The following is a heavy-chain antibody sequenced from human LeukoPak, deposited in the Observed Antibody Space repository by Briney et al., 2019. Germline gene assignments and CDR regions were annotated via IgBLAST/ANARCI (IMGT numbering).Heavy chain of an antibody. CDR2: INHSGST. D-gene: IGHD6-6*01. V-gene: IGHV4-34*01. Sequence: SETLSLTCAVYGGSFSGYYWSWIRQPPGKGLEWIGEINHSGSTNYNPSLKSRVTISVDTSKNRFSLKLSSVTAADTAVYYCARGSVYQYSPNWFDPWGQGTLVTVSS. J-gene: IGHJ5*02. CDR3: ARGSVYQYSPNWFDP. CDR1: GGSFSGYY.